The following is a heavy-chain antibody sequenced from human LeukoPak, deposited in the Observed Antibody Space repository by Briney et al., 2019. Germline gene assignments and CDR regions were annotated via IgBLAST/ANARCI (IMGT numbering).Heavy chain of an antibody. V-gene: IGHV4-4*07. D-gene: IGHD2-2*01. CDR1: GGSISSYY. Sequence: SETLSLTCTVSGGSISSYYWSWIRQPAGKGLEWIGRIYTSGSTNYNPSLKSRVTMSVDTSKNQFSLKLSSVTAADPAVYYCARGPAWYQLLGKHHEYNWFDPWDQGTLVTVSS. CDR2: IYTSGST. CDR3: ARGPAWYQLLGKHHEYNWFDP. J-gene: IGHJ5*02.